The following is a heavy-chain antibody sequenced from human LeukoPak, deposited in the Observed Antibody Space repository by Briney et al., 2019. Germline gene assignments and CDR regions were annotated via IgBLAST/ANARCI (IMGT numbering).Heavy chain of an antibody. J-gene: IGHJ4*02. V-gene: IGHV3-21*01. CDR3: ARDDDWNYEDY. Sequence: GGSLRLSCAASGFTFRSYCMNWVRQAPGKGLEWVSAIDPSSTYIYYADSVKGRFTISRDNAENSLYLQMNSLRAEDTAVYYCARDDDWNYEDYWGQGTLVTVSS. D-gene: IGHD1-7*01. CDR1: GFTFRSYC. CDR2: IDPSSTYI.